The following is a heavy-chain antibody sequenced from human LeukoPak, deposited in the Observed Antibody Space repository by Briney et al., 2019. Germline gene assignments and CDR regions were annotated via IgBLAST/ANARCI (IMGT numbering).Heavy chain of an antibody. D-gene: IGHD3-22*01. CDR3: ARPLYYYDRELDV. Sequence: GDSLRLSCAASGFTFTKYWMTWVRQAPGKGLEWVGNIKQDGSDKNYMDSVKGRFTISRDNTKNSVYLQMSSLRAEDTAVYYCARPLYYYDRELDVWGQGTTVTVSS. CDR2: IKQDGSDK. CDR1: GFTFTKYW. J-gene: IGHJ6*02. V-gene: IGHV3-7*01.